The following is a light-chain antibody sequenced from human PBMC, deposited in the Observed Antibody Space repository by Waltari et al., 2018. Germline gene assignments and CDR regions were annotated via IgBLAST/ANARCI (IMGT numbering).Light chain of an antibody. Sequence: YELTQPPSVSVSPGKTVSITCSGGKLEEKYVCCYQQKTGQSPVLVMHQDSRRPSGIPERFSGSSSGNTATLTISGTQAMDEADYYCQAWDSISDVVFGGGTRLTVL. CDR3: QAWDSISDVV. J-gene: IGLJ2*01. V-gene: IGLV3-1*01. CDR1: KLEEKY. CDR2: QDS.